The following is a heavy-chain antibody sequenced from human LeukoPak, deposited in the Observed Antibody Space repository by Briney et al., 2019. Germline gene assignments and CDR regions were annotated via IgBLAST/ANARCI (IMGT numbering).Heavy chain of an antibody. J-gene: IGHJ4*02. Sequence: SETLSLTCTVSGGSISSYYWSWIRQPPGKGLEWIGYIYYSGSTNYNPSLKSRVTISVDTSKNQFSLKLSSVTAADTAVYYCARHTTSLVTANFDYWGQGTLVTVSS. D-gene: IGHD2-21*02. CDR2: IYYSGST. CDR1: GGSISSYY. V-gene: IGHV4-59*08. CDR3: ARHTTSLVTANFDY.